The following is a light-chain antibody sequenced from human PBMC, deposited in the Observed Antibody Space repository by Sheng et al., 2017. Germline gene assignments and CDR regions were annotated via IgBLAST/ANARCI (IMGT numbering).Light chain of an antibody. CDR2: AAS. V-gene: IGKV1-27*01. Sequence: IQMTQSPSSLSASVGDRVTITCRASQGINYYLAWYQQKPGKVPKLLIYAASTLQSGVPSRFSGRGSGTDFTLTISSLQPEDYATYFCQQSYTSLWTFGQGTRVDLK. CDR3: QQSYTSLWT. J-gene: IGKJ1*01. CDR1: QGINYY.